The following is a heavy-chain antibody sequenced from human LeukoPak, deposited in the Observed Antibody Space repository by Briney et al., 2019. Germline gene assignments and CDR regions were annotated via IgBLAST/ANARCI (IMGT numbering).Heavy chain of an antibody. V-gene: IGHV4-38-2*02. J-gene: IGHJ4*02. D-gene: IGHD3-10*01. CDR1: GYSISSGYY. CDR3: ARKLTDGSGSYSY. CDR2: IYHSGST. Sequence: SETLSLTCTVSGYSISSGYYWGWIRQPPGKGLEWIGSIYHSGSTYYNPSLKSRVTISVDTSKNQFSLKLSSVTAADTAVYYCARKLTDGSGSYSYWGQGTLVTVSS.